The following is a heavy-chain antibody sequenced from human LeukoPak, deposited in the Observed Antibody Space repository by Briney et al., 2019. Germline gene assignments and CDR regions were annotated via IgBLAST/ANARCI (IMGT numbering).Heavy chain of an antibody. CDR2: IYYSGST. V-gene: IGHV4-59*12. J-gene: IGHJ4*02. Sequence: KPSETLCLTCTVSGGSISSYYWSWIRQPPGKGLEWIGYIYYSGSTNYNPSLKSRVTISLDMSKSQFSLRLTSVTAADTAVYYCARTPIHYFDNSGYYNWGQGTLVTVSS. CDR1: GGSISSYY. CDR3: ARTPIHYFDNSGYYN. D-gene: IGHD3-22*01.